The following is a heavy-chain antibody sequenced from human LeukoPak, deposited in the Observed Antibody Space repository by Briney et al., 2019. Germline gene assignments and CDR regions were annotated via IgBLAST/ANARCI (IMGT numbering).Heavy chain of an antibody. CDR2: ISSDSNYI. CDR1: GFTFSSYT. Sequence: GGSLRLSCAASGFTFSSYTMNWVRQAPGKGLEWVSSISSDSNYIYYADSVKGRFTISRDNAKNSLYLQMNSLRDEDTAVYYCARDGYSGYAFDIWGQGTMVTVSS. D-gene: IGHD5-12*01. V-gene: IGHV3-21*01. CDR3: ARDGYSGYAFDI. J-gene: IGHJ3*02.